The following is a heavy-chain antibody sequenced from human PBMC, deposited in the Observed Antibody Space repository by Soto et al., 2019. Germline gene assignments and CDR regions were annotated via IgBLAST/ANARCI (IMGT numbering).Heavy chain of an antibody. CDR2: ISGSGGST. CDR1: GFTFSSYA. J-gene: IGHJ4*02. V-gene: IGHV3-23*01. D-gene: IGHD2-15*01. CDR3: ATYIVVVVAATNQV. Sequence: GGSLRLSCAASGFTFSSYAMSWVRQAPGKGLEWVSAISGSGGSTYYADSVKGRFTISRDNSKNTLYLQMSSLRAEDTAVYYCATYIVVVVAATNQVWGQGTLVTVSS.